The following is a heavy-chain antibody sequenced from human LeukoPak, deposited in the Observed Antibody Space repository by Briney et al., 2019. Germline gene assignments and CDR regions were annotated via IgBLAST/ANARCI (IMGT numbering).Heavy chain of an antibody. CDR1: GYTFTSYY. CDR3: ARDPTLVGASTSWFDP. D-gene: IGHD1-26*01. CDR2: ISAYNGDT. J-gene: IGHJ5*02. Sequence: ASVKVSCKASGYTFTSYYMHWVRQAPGQGLEWMGWISAYNGDTNYAQKLQGRVTMTTDTSTTTAYMELRSLRSDDTAVYYCARDPTLVGASTSWFDPWGQGTLVTVSS. V-gene: IGHV1-18*04.